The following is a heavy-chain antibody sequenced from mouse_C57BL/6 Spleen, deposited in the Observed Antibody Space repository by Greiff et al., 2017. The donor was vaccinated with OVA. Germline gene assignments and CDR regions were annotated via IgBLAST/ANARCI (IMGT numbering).Heavy chain of an antibody. J-gene: IGHJ4*01. CDR3: ARNYYYGSSYPGDAMDD. CDR2: INPSSGYT. V-gene: IGHV1-4*01. Sequence: QVQLQQSGAELARPGASVKMSCKASGYTFTSYTMHWVKQRPGQGLEWIGYINPSSGYTKYNQKFKDKATLTADKSSSTAYMQLSSLTSEDSAVYYCARNYYYGSSYPGDAMDDWGQGTSVTVSS. D-gene: IGHD1-1*01. CDR1: GYTFTSYT.